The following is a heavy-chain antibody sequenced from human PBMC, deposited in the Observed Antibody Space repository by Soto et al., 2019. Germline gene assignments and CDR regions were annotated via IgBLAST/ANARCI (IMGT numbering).Heavy chain of an antibody. CDR2: IYSSGGA. CDR1: GGSIGSGTYY. D-gene: IGHD3-9*01. V-gene: IGHV4-31*03. CDR3: ARSIDVLTGYLHTYDI. J-gene: IGHJ3*02. Sequence: PSETLSLTCTVSGGSIGSGTYYWSWIRQDPGKGLEWIGYIYSSGGAYYNPSLKSRVIISTDTSKNQFSLRLSSVTAADTAVYYCARSIDVLTGYLHTYDIWGQGTMVTVSS.